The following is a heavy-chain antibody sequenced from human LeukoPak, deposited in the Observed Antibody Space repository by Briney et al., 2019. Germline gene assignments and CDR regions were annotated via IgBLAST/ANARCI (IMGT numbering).Heavy chain of an antibody. CDR2: IIPILATA. CDR3: ARNSNYDGGSGYYPSFAP. Sequence: ASVKVSRKASGYTFTSYGISWVRQAPGQGLEWMGGIIPILATANYAQKFQGRVTFTTDESTTIAYMELNSLTAEDTAVYYCARNSNYDGGSGYYPSFAPGAQGPLVTVPS. J-gene: IGHJ4*02. D-gene: IGHD3-3*01. V-gene: IGHV1-69*05. CDR1: GYTFTSYG.